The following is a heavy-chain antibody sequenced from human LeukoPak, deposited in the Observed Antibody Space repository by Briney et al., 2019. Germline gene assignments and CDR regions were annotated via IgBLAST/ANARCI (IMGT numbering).Heavy chain of an antibody. CDR1: GFTFSNSG. J-gene: IGHJ3*02. Sequence: GGSLRLSCAASGFTFSNSGMHWVRQAPGKGLEWVAVISYDGSNKYYADSVKGRFTISRDNSKNTLYMQMNSLRAEDTAVYYCARDLGIAVHSAFDIWGQGTMVTVSS. V-gene: IGHV3-30*19. CDR2: ISYDGSNK. CDR3: ARDLGIAVHSAFDI. D-gene: IGHD6-19*01.